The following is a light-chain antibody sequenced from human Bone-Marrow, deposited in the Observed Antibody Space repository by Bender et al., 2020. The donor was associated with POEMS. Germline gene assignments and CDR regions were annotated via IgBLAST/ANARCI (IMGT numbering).Light chain of an antibody. CDR1: NSDVGSYNL. J-gene: IGLJ2*01. CDR3: SSYSSISSVV. V-gene: IGLV2-14*02. CDR2: EVT. Sequence: QSALTQPASVSGSPGQSITISCTGTNSDVGSYNLVSWYQHHPDKAPKLIIFEVTKRPSGVSNRFSGSKSGNTASLTISGLQAEDEADYYCSSYSSISSVVFGGGTKLTVL.